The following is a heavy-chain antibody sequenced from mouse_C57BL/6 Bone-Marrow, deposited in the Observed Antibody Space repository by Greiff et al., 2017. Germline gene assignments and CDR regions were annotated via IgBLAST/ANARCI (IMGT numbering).Heavy chain of an antibody. J-gene: IGHJ3*01. CDR3: AREDGYYPAWFAD. V-gene: IGHV5-4*01. D-gene: IGHD2-3*01. CDR2: ISDGGSYT. Sequence: EVKLVESGGGLVKPGGSLKLSCAASGFTFSSYAMSWVRQTPEKRLEWVATISDGGSYTYYPDNVKGRFTISRDNAKNNLYLQMSHLKSEDTAMYYCAREDGYYPAWFADWGQGTLVTVSA. CDR1: GFTFSSYA.